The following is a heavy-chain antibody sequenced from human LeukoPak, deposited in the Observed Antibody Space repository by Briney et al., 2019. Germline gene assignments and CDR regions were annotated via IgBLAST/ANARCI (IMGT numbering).Heavy chain of an antibody. CDR1: GYTFTGYY. J-gene: IGHJ4*02. CDR2: INPNSGGT. Sequence: ASVKVSCKASGYTFTGYYMHWVRQAPGQGLEWMGWINPNSGGTNYAQKFQGRVTMTRDTSISTAYMELSRLRSDDTAVYYCVAYCGGDCFVYFDYWGPGTPVTVSS. D-gene: IGHD2-21*02. CDR3: VAYCGGDCFVYFDY. V-gene: IGHV1-2*02.